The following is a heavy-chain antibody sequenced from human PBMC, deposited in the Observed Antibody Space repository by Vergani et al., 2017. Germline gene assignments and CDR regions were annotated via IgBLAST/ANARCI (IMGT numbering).Heavy chain of an antibody. J-gene: IGHJ4*02. V-gene: IGHV1-69*01. CDR3: ARDRRRYDFWSGYPFDY. CDR1: GGTFSSYA. D-gene: IGHD3-3*01. Sequence: QVQLVQSGAEVKKPGSSVKVSCKASGGTFSSYAISWVRQAPGQGLEWMGGIIPIFGTANYAQKFQGRVTITADESTSTAYMELSSLRSEDTAVDYCARDRRRYDFWSGYPFDYWGQGTLVTVSS. CDR2: IIPIFGTA.